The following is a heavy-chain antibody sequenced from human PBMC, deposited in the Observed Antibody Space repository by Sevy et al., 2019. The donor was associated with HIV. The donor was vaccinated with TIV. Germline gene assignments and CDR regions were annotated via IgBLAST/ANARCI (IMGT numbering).Heavy chain of an antibody. J-gene: IGHJ6*02. V-gene: IGHV3-30*02. D-gene: IGHD4-17*01. CDR2: IGYDGSDK. CDR3: AKNGDSPYYKYAMVI. CDR1: GFSFSSYG. Sequence: GGSLRLSCAASGFSFSSYGMYWVRQAPGKGLEWVARIGYDGSDKYYGDSVKGRVTISRDNSKKTLYLQMNSLRAEDTAVYYCAKNGDSPYYKYAMVIWGQGTTVTVSS.